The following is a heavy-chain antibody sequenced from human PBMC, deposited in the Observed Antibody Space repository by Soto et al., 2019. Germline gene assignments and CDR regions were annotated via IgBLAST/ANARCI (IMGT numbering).Heavy chain of an antibody. D-gene: IGHD1-26*01. V-gene: IGHV1-69*06. CDR1: GGTFSSHG. J-gene: IGHJ4*02. CDR2: IIPTFGTP. CDR3: ASERSAQYFDF. Sequence: QVQLVQSGTVVQRRGSSVKVSCQASGGTFSSHGMAWVRQAPGQGLEWMGGIIPTFGTPTYAPKFQGRVTITADKSTNTAYMELSSLSSEVTGVYYCASERSAQYFDFWGQGTLMTVSS.